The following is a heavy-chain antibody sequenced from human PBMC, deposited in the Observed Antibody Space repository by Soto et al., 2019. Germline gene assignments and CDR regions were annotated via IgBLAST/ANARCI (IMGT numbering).Heavy chain of an antibody. CDR2: FDPEDGET. CDR3: ATGGGGGMAEDSYYGMDV. CDR1: GYTLTELS. D-gene: IGHD1-1*01. Sequence: GASVKVSCKVSGYTLTELSMHWVRQAPGKGLEWMGGFDPEDGETIYAQKFQGRVTMTEDTSTDTAYMELSSLRSEDTAVYYCATGGGGGMAEDSYYGMDVWGQGTTVTVSS. V-gene: IGHV1-24*01. J-gene: IGHJ6*02.